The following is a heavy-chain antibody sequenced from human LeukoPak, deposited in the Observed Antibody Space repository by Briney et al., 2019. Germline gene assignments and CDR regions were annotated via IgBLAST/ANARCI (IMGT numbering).Heavy chain of an antibody. D-gene: IGHD3-9*01. CDR1: GGTFSSYA. CDR2: IIPIFGTA. CDR3: ARASYYDILTGYYGNNWFDP. J-gene: IGHJ5*02. V-gene: IGHV1-69*13. Sequence: ASVNVSCKASGGTFSSYAISWVRQAPGQGLEWMGGIIPIFGTANYAQKFQGRLTITADESTSTAYMELSSLRSEDTAVYYCARASYYDILTGYYGNNWFDPWGQGTLVTVSS.